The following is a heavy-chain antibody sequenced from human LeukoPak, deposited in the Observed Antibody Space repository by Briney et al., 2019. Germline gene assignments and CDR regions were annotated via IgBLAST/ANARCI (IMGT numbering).Heavy chain of an antibody. J-gene: IGHJ4*02. CDR1: RYTLCSHS. CDR2: FSCGSSI. Sequence: GGPQRLLCAASRYTLCSHSIPGFRKSPGKGLVGLSVFSCGSSIYFADPVKGRFTISRDISKNTLYLQMNSLRAEDTALYYCAKLTANHFDFWGPGTLVTLSS. V-gene: IGHV3-23*05. CDR3: AKLTANHFDF.